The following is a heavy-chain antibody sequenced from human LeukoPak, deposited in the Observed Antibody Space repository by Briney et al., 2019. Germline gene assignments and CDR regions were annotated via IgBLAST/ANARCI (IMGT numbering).Heavy chain of an antibody. Sequence: PSETLSLTCTVSSYSISSGYYWGWIRQPPGKGLEWIGSIDHSGRTYYHPSLKSRVTISVGTSKNQFSLKLSSVTAADTAVYFCGRDRPAGYYDYWGQGILVTVSS. J-gene: IGHJ4*02. V-gene: IGHV4-38-2*02. D-gene: IGHD3-22*01. CDR2: IDHSGRT. CDR1: SYSISSGYY. CDR3: GRDRPAGYYDY.